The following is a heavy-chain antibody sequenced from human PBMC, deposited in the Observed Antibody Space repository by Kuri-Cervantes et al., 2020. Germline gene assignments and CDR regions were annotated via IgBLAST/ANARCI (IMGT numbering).Heavy chain of an antibody. CDR1: GGSFSGYY. CDR3: AREYGSGSGYFDY. J-gene: IGHJ4*02. D-gene: IGHD3-10*01. Sequence: GGSLRLSCAVYGGSFSGYYWSWIRQPPGKGLEWVSAISGSGGSTYYADSVKGRFTISRDNSKNTLYLQMNSLRAEDTAVYCCAREYGSGSGYFDYWGQGTLVTVSS. V-gene: IGHV3-23*01. CDR2: ISGSGGST.